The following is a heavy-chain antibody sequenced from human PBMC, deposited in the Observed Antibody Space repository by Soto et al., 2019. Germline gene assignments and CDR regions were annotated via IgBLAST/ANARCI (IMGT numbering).Heavy chain of an antibody. CDR2: INHSGST. D-gene: IGHD2-15*01. CDR3: PRDVGLRYCSGSSCYYFDY. Sequence: SETLSLTFAGYGGSFYGYYCSWIPPPPGEGLEWIGEINHSGSTNYNPPLKSRVPISVGTSKNQFCLKLSSVPAGDTAVHYFPRDVGLRYCSGSSCYYFDYWGQGTLVTVSS. CDR1: GGSFYGYY. V-gene: IGHV4-34*01. J-gene: IGHJ4*02.